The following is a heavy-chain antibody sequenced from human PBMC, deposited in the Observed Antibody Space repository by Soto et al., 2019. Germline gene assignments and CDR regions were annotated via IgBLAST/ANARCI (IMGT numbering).Heavy chain of an antibody. CDR3: ARRDISGFPDY. V-gene: IGHV5-51*01. D-gene: IGHD3-22*01. CDR1: GYSFTTYG. Sequence: PGESLKICCKASGYSFTTYGIGWVRQMPGKGLEWMGIIYPLNSDTRYSPSFQGQVTMSADKSINTAYLQWSSLKASDTAMYYCARRDISGFPDYWGQGTLVTVSS. CDR2: IYPLNSDT. J-gene: IGHJ4*02.